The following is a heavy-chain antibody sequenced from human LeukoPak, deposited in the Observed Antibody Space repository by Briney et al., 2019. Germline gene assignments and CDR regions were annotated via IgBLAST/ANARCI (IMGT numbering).Heavy chain of an antibody. V-gene: IGHV4-34*01. D-gene: IGHD5-12*01. Sequence: SETLSLTCAVYGGSFSRYYWSWIRQPPGKGLEWIGEINHSGSTNYNPSLKSRVTISVDTSKNQFSLKLSSVTAGDAAVYYCARDLRRWLRDLFDYWGQGTMVTVSS. J-gene: IGHJ4*02. CDR1: GGSFSRYY. CDR2: INHSGST. CDR3: ARDLRRWLRDLFDY.